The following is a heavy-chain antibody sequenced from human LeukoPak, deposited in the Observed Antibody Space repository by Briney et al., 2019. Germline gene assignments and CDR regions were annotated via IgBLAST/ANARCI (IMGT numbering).Heavy chain of an antibody. CDR1: GGSISSYY. Sequence: SETLSLTCTVSGGSISSYYWSWIRQPPGKGLEWIGYIYYSGSTNYNPSLTSRVTISVDTSKNQFSLKLSSVAAADTAVYYCAREVGPLIGGFDYWGQGTLVTVSS. J-gene: IGHJ4*02. CDR3: AREVGPLIGGFDY. CDR2: IYYSGST. V-gene: IGHV4-59*01. D-gene: IGHD3-3*01.